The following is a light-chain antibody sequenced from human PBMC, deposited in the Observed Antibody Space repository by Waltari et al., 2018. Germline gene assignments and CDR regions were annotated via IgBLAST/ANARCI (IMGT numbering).Light chain of an antibody. J-gene: IGKJ5*01. Sequence: DIQMTQSPSSLSASVGDRVTITCRASKSISNYLNWYQQKPGRAPKILIYAASSLQIGVPSRFSGSGSGTDFTLTISSLQPEDFATYYCQQSSITPKTFGQGTRLEIK. CDR1: KSISNY. V-gene: IGKV1-39*01. CDR3: QQSSITPKT. CDR2: AAS.